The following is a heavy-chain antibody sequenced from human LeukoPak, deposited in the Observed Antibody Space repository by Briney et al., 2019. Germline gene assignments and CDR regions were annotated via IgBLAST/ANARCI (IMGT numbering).Heavy chain of an antibody. CDR2: ISSSGSTI. Sequence: GGSLRLSCAASGFTFSSYEMNWVRQAPGKGLAWVSYISSSGSTIYYADSVKGRFTISRDNAKNSLYLQMNSLRAEDTAVYYCARDTYYYDSSGYHIMDYWGQGTLVTVSP. CDR3: ARDTYYYDSSGYHIMDY. J-gene: IGHJ4*02. V-gene: IGHV3-48*03. D-gene: IGHD3-22*01. CDR1: GFTFSSYE.